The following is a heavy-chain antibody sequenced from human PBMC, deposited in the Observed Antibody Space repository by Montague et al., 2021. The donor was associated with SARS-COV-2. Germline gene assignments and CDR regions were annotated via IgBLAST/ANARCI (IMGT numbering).Heavy chain of an antibody. CDR3: ARRRYGSGSYYLDY. V-gene: IGHV2-70*01. CDR2: IDWDDDK. J-gene: IGHJ4*02. CDR1: GFSLSTSGMC. D-gene: IGHD3-10*01. Sequence: PALVKPTKTLTPTCTFSGFSLSTSGMCVSWIRQPPGKALEWLALIDWDDDKYYSTSLKTRLTISKDTSKNQVVLTMTNMDPVDTATYYCARRRYGSGSYYLDYWGQGTLVTVSS.